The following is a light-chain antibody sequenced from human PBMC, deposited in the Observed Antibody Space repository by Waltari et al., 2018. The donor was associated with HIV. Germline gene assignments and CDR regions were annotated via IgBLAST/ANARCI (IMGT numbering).Light chain of an antibody. CDR3: QQYYRTPLT. CDR2: WAS. Sequence: DILMSQSPGSLAASLGESATINCTARQTLFYSSNNKNYLAWYQHKPGQPPKLLIYWASTRQSGVPDRFSGSGSGTNFNLTINKLQAEDVATYYCQQYYRTPLTFGGGTKV. V-gene: IGKV4-1*01. J-gene: IGKJ4*01. CDR1: QTLFYSSNNKNY.